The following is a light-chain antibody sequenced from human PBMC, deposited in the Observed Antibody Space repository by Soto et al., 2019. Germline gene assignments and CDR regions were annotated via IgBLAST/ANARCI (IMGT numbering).Light chain of an antibody. CDR1: QGISRS. CDR2: AAS. Sequence: IHMTQSPSSASASVGDRVTISCQASQGISRSLAWYQQKPGKAPKLLIYAASSLQSGVPSRFSGSGFGTEFSLTISSLQPEDFATYYCLQDYNYPRTFGQGTKVDIK. CDR3: LQDYNYPRT. V-gene: IGKV1-12*01. J-gene: IGKJ1*01.